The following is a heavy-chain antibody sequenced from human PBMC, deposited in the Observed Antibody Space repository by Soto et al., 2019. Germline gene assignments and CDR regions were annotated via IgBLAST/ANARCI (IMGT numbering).Heavy chain of an antibody. CDR3: ARRERGYCSGGSCPDWYFDL. V-gene: IGHV1-69*12. J-gene: IGHJ2*01. CDR2: IIPIFGTA. D-gene: IGHD2-15*01. CDR1: GGTFSSYA. Sequence: QVQLVQSGAEVKKPGSSVKVSCKASGGTFSSYAISWVRQAPGQGLEWMGGIIPIFGTANYAQKFQGRVTITADESTSTAYMELSSLRSEDTDVYYCARRERGYCSGGSCPDWYFDLWGRGTLVTVSS.